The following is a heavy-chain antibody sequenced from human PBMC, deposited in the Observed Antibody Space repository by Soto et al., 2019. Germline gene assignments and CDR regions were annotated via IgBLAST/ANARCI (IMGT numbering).Heavy chain of an antibody. D-gene: IGHD4-4*01. J-gene: IGHJ6*02. CDR3: ARDSLGLGNSELYYYYYGMDV. Sequence: PSETLSLTCTVSGGSISSGDHYWSWIRQPPGKGLEWIGYIYYSGSTYYNPSLKSRVTISVDTSKNQFSLKLSSVTAADTAVYYCARDSLGLGNSELYYYYYGMDVWGQGTTGTSP. CDR1: GGSISSGDHY. V-gene: IGHV4-30-4*01. CDR2: IYYSGST.